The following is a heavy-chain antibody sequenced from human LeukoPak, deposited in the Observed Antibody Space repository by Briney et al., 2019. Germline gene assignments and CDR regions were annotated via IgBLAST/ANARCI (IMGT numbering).Heavy chain of an antibody. CDR2: IAYDGSNK. J-gene: IGHJ5*02. V-gene: IGHV3-30*04. Sequence: GGSLRLSCAASGFTFSSYAMHWVRRAPGKGLEWAAVIAYDGSNKYYADSVKGRFTISRDNSKNTLYLQMNSLRAEDTAVYYCARDTRHRYCSSTICYRGWLDPWGQGTLVTVSS. CDR1: GFTFSSYA. D-gene: IGHD2-2*01. CDR3: ARDTRHRYCSSTICYRGWLDP.